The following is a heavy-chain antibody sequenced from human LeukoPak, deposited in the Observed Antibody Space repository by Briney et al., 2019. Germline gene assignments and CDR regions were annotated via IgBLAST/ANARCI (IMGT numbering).Heavy chain of an antibody. D-gene: IGHD4-11*01. CDR1: GGSISSYY. V-gene: IGHV4-59*01. CDR3: ASVTMTTHYMDV. CDR2: IYYSGSI. Sequence: PSETLSLTCTVSGGSISSYYWSWIRQPPGKGLEWIGYIYYSGSINYNPSLKSRVTISVDTSKNQFSLKLSSVTAADTAVYYCASVTMTTHYMDVWGKGTTVTVSS. J-gene: IGHJ6*03.